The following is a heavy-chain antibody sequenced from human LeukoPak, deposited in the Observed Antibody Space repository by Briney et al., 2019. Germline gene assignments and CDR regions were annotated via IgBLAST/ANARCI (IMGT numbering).Heavy chain of an antibody. CDR2: IIPIFGTA. D-gene: IGHD5-12*01. J-gene: IGHJ6*02. Sequence: SVKVSCKASGGTFSSYAISWVRQAPGQGREWMGGIIPIFGTANYAQKFQGRVTITADESTSTAYMELSSLRSEDTAVYYCANSGYDSDYYYYYGMDVWGQGTTVTVSS. V-gene: IGHV1-69*13. CDR3: ANSGYDSDYYYYYGMDV. CDR1: GGTFSSYA.